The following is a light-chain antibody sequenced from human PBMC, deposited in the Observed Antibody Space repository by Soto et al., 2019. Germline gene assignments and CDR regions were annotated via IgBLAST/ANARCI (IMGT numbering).Light chain of an antibody. J-gene: IGLJ1*01. V-gene: IGLV2-14*01. CDR1: GSDVGGYDY. CDR2: EVT. CDR3: SSYTSSSTYV. Sequence: QSALTQPASVSGSPRQSITISCTGTGSDVGGYDYVSWYQHHPGKAPKVMIYEVTNRPSGVSNRFSGSKSGNTASLTISGLLAEDEADYYCSSYTSSSTYVFGPSTKVTVL.